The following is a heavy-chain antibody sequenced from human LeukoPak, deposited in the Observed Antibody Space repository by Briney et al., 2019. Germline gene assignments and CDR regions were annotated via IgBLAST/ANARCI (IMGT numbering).Heavy chain of an antibody. D-gene: IGHD3-16*02. CDR3: AIHAGLGGLSLAYFDY. CDR1: GGSFSGYY. Sequence: SETLSLTCAVYGGSFSGYYWSWIRQPPGKGLEWIGEINHSGSTNYNPSLKSRVTISVDTSKNQFSLKLSSVTAADTAVYYCAIHAGLGGLSLAYFDYWGQGTLVTVSS. V-gene: IGHV4-34*01. J-gene: IGHJ4*02. CDR2: INHSGST.